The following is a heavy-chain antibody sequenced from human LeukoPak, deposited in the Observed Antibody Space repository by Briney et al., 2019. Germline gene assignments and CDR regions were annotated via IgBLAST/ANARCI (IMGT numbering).Heavy chain of an antibody. V-gene: IGHV3-33*01. Sequence: GGSLRLSCAASGFTFSNYGMHWVRQAPGKGLEWVAVIWYDGSIKYYADSVKGRFSISRDNSNNTLYLQMNSLRAEDTAVYYCARGPVTRFEIWGQGTMVTVSS. J-gene: IGHJ3*02. CDR3: ARGPVTRFEI. CDR2: IWYDGSIK. D-gene: IGHD4-17*01. CDR1: GFTFSNYG.